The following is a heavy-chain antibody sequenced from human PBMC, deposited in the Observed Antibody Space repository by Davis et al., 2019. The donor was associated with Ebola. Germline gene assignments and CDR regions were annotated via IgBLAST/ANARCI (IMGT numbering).Heavy chain of an antibody. J-gene: IGHJ6*03. CDR3: ARDRAGTAHMDV. CDR2: INPSSGVT. V-gene: IGHV1-2*02. D-gene: IGHD1-7*01. Sequence: ASVKVSCKASGFTFIDYYLHWVRQAPGQGLEWMGWINPSSGVTNYSQKFQGRVTMTRDTSISTAYMELSRLRSDDTAVYYCARDRAGTAHMDVWGKGTTVTVSS. CDR1: GFTFIDYY.